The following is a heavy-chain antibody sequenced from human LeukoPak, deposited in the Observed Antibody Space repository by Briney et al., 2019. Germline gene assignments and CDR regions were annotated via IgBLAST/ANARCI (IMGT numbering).Heavy chain of an antibody. D-gene: IGHD6-6*01. CDR3: AKSRDEYSSSWHGAFDI. CDR1: GFTFSSYW. CDR2: IKQDGSEK. Sequence: PGGSLRLSCAASGFTFSSYWMSWVRQAPGKGLEWVANIKQDGSEKYYVDSVKGRFTISRDNAKNSLYLQMNSLRAEDTAVYYCAKSRDEYSSSWHGAFDIWGQGTMVTVSS. V-gene: IGHV3-7*01. J-gene: IGHJ3*02.